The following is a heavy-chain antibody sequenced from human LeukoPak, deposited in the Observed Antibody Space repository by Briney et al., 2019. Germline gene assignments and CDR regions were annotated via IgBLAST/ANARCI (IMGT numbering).Heavy chain of an antibody. CDR1: GFTFYNFP. CDR2: ISSSGDRT. D-gene: IGHD4-11*01. Sequence: GGSLRLSCAASGFTFYNFPMSWVRQTPGNGLEYVSGISSSGDRTYYAYSVKGRFTISRDNSKNTLYLQMGSLGAEDMAVYYCARTHSQGYNCAMDVWGQGTTVTVSS. V-gene: IGHV3-64*01. J-gene: IGHJ6*02. CDR3: ARTHSQGYNCAMDV.